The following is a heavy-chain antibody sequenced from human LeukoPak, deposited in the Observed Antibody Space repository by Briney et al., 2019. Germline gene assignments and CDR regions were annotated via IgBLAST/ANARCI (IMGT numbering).Heavy chain of an antibody. CDR3: ARDHPSDYEPQGIDY. CDR1: GYTFTGYY. Sequence: GASVKVSCKASGYTFTGYYMHWVRQAPGQGLEWMGIINPSGGSTSYAQKFQGRVTMTRDTSTSTVYMELSSLRSEDTAVYYCARDHPSDYEPQGIDYWGQGTLVTVSS. CDR2: INPSGGST. D-gene: IGHD5-12*01. J-gene: IGHJ4*02. V-gene: IGHV1-46*01.